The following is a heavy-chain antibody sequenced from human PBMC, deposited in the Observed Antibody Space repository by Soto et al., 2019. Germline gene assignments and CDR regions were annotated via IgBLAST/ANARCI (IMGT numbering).Heavy chain of an antibody. J-gene: IGHJ5*02. CDR3: AKDTTRRTWVQLGLWFRGGCGWFDP. V-gene: IGHV3-9*01. CDR2: ISWNSGSI. CDR1: GFTFDDYA. Sequence: EVQLVESGGGLVQPGRSLRLSCAASGFTFDDYAMHWVRQAPGKGLEWGSGISWNSGSIGYADSGKGRFTISRDNAKNSLYLQISSLRVEVPSLYYCAKDTTRRTWVQLGLWFRGGCGWFDPWGQGTLVTVSS. D-gene: IGHD5-18*01.